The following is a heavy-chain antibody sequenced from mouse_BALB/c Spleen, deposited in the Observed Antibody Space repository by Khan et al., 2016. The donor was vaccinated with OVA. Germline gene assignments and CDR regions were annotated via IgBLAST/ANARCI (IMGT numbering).Heavy chain of an antibody. CDR3: AIYYYGRAWFAY. CDR2: IWGDGST. Sequence: QVQLKESGPGLVAPSQSLSITCTVSGFSLTGYGVGWVRQPPGKGLEWLGVIWGDGSTNYHSALISRLNINKDNSKSQVFLKLNSLQTDDTATYYCAIYYYGRAWFAYWGQGTLVTVSA. D-gene: IGHD1-1*01. J-gene: IGHJ3*01. CDR1: GFSLTGYG. V-gene: IGHV2-3*01.